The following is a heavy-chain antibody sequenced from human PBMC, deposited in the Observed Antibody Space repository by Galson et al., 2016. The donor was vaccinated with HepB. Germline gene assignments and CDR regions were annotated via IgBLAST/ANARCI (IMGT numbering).Heavy chain of an antibody. CDR2: VSPYSGGS. J-gene: IGHJ5*02. D-gene: IGHD2-2*01. CDR3: AKDSGRSSLYCIRGQCRDH. Sequence: SVKVSCKVFGYSFDNYGITWIRQAPGQGLEWLAWVSPYSGGSDYAPKFQGRVAVSGDTPTSTAYLEVRDLRSDDTAVYYCAKDSGRSSLYCIRGQCRDHWGQGTPVTVSS. V-gene: IGHV1-18*01. CDR1: GYSFDNYG.